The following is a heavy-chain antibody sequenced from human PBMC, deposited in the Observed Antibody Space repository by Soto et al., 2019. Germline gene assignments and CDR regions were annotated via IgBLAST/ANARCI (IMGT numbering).Heavy chain of an antibody. CDR3: AKISSVYYYKDV. CDR2: IYYSGST. Sequence: SETLSLTCTVSGGSISSGNYYWSWVRQPPGKGLEWIGYIYYSGSTYYNPSLKSRVTISLETSKNQFSLRLSSVTAADTAVYYCAKISSVYYYKDVWGKGTTVTVSS. V-gene: IGHV4-30-4*01. CDR1: GGSISSGNYY. J-gene: IGHJ6*03.